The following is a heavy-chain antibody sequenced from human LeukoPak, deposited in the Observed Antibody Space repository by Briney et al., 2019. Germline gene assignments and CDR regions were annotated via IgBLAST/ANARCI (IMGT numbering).Heavy chain of an antibody. CDR2: MNPNSGNT. CDR1: GYTFTSYD. V-gene: IGHV1-8*01. Sequence: GASVKVSCKASGYTFTSYDTNWVRQATGQGLEWMGWMNPNSGNTGYAQKFQGRVTMTRNTSISTAYMELSSLRSEDTAVYYCARDLSNYDSSGYLYYGMDVWGQGTTVTVSS. D-gene: IGHD3-22*01. CDR3: ARDLSNYDSSGYLYYGMDV. J-gene: IGHJ6*02.